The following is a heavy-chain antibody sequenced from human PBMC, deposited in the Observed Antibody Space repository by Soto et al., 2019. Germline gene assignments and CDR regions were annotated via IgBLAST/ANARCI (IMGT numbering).Heavy chain of an antibody. CDR2: ISPYNGNT. D-gene: IGHD2-2*01. V-gene: IGHV1-18*01. CDR1: GYSFTNYG. Sequence: QVQLVQSGAEVKKPGASVKVSCKASGYSFTNYGVSWVRQAPGQGLEWVGWISPYNGNTDYAERLQGRVSMTTDTSTSTAYMELRSVTSDDTAVYFCARGQWYCSSASCYEFLAYWGQGTLVTVSS. CDR3: ARGQWYCSSASCYEFLAY. J-gene: IGHJ4*02.